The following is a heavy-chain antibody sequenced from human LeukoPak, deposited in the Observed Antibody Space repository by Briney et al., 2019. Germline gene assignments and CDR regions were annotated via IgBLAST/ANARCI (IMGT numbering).Heavy chain of an antibody. CDR1: GFIFTNYW. D-gene: IGHD2-2*01. CDR3: ARGRYCSSTSCPLFDY. V-gene: IGHV3-7*04. CDR2: IKQDGSEK. Sequence: GGSLRLSCAASGFIFTNYWMSWVRQAPGKGLEWVANIKQDGSEKYYVDSVKGRFTISRDNAKNSLYLRMNSLRAEDTAVYYCARGRYCSSTSCPLFDYWGQGTLVTVSS. J-gene: IGHJ4*02.